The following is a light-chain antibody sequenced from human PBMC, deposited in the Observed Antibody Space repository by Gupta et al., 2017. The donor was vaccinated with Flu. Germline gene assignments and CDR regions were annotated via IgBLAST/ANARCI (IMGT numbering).Light chain of an antibody. Sequence: AIRMTQSPSSFSASTGDRVTITCRASQGISSYLAWYQQKPGKAPKLLIYAASTLQSGVPSRFSGSGSGTXFTLTIXCLQSEDFATYYCQQYYSYPLSFGXATKLEIK. J-gene: IGKJ2*03. V-gene: IGKV1-8*01. CDR3: QQYYSYPLS. CDR1: QGISSY. CDR2: AAS.